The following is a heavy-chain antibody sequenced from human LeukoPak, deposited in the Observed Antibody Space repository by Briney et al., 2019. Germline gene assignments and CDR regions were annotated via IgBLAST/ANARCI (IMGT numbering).Heavy chain of an antibody. V-gene: IGHV3-48*04. J-gene: IGHJ6*04. CDR2: ISSSGSTI. CDR1: GFTFSNYW. D-gene: IGHD3-10*02. Sequence: PGGSLRLSCAASGFTFSNYWMTWVCQAPGKGLEWVSYISSSGSTIYYADSVKGRFTISRDNAKNSLYLQMNSLRAEDTAVYYCAELGITMIGGVWGKGTTVTISS. CDR3: AELGITMIGGV.